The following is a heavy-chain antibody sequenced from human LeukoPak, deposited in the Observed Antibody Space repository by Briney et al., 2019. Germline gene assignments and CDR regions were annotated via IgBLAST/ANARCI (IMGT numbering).Heavy chain of an antibody. CDR3: ARVGWNYYGSGSYYNQFPHFDY. Sequence: GSLRLSCAASGFTFSSYAMSWIRQPPGKGLEWIGEINHSGSTNYNPSLKSRVTISVDTSKNQFSLKLSSVTAADTAVYYCARVGWNYYGSGSYYNQFPHFDYWGQGTLVTVSS. J-gene: IGHJ4*02. CDR2: INHSGST. D-gene: IGHD3-10*01. CDR1: GFTFSSYA. V-gene: IGHV4-34*01.